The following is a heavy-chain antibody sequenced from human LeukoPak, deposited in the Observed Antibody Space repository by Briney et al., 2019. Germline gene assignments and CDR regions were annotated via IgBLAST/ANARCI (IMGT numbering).Heavy chain of an antibody. CDR2: IIPIFGTA. V-gene: IGHV1-69*05. D-gene: IGHD2-21*02. Sequence: GASVKVSCKASGGTFSSYAISWVRQAPGQGLEWMGGIIPIFGTANYAQKFQGRVTITTDESTSTVYMELSSLRSEDTAVYYCARDGGGDCNLDYWGQGTLVTVSS. J-gene: IGHJ4*02. CDR1: GGTFSSYA. CDR3: ARDGGGDCNLDY.